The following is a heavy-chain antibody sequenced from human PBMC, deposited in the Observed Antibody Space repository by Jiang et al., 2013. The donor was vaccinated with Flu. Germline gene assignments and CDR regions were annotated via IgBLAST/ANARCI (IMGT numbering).Heavy chain of an antibody. CDR2: IIPIFGTA. CDR3: AREGEMATTGAQPFDI. Sequence: SGAEVKKPGSSVKVSCKASGGTFSIHAISWVRQAPGQRLEWMGGIIPIFGTANYAQKFQGRVTITADKSTSTVYMALSSLGSEDTAVYYCAREGEMATTGAQPFDIWAKGQWSPSLQ. J-gene: IGHJ3*02. V-gene: IGHV1-69*06. CDR1: GGTFSIHA. D-gene: IGHD5-24*01.